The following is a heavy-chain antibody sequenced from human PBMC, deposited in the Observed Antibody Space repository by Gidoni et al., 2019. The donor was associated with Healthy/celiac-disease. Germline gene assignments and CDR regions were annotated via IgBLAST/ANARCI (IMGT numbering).Heavy chain of an antibody. D-gene: IGHD3-10*01. CDR3: AKDNKGSPDAFDI. CDR2: ISGSGVST. Sequence: EVQLLESGGGLAQPGGSLRLSCAASGFTFSSYAMSWVRQAPGKGLEWVSSISGSGVSTYYADSVKGRFTISRDNSKNTLYLHMNSLRAEDTAVYYCAKDNKGSPDAFDIWGQGTMVTVSS. J-gene: IGHJ3*02. V-gene: IGHV3-23*01. CDR1: GFTFSSYA.